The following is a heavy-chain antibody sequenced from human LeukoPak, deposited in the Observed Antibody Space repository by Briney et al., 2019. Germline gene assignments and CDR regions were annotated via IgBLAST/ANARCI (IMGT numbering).Heavy chain of an antibody. CDR2: IHHSGRS. D-gene: IGHD3-10*01. Sequence: SQTLSLTCTVSADSLSSGGHYWAWVRQFPGKGLESIGFIHHSGRSRHNPSLKDRVAISVDTSRKQFALKLSSVTAADTAMYYCARGGNRFGGFYFDYWGQGIQVIVSS. V-gene: IGHV4-31*03. J-gene: IGHJ4*02. CDR3: ARGGNRFGGFYFDY. CDR1: ADSLSSGGHY.